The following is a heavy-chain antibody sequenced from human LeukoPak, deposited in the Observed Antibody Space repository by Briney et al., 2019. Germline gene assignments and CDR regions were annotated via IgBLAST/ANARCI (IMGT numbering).Heavy chain of an antibody. D-gene: IGHD1-26*01. V-gene: IGHV4-59*01. Sequence: SETLSLTCTVSGGSISSYYWSWIRQPPGKGLEWIGYIYYSGSTNYNPSLKSRVTISVDTSKNQFSLKLSSVTAADTAVYYCAAGGGSYFDAFDIWGQGTMVTVSS. CDR3: AAGGGSYFDAFDI. J-gene: IGHJ3*02. CDR2: IYYSGST. CDR1: GGSISSYY.